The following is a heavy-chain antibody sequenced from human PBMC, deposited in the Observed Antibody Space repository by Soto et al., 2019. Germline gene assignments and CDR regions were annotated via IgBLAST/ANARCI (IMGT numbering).Heavy chain of an antibody. CDR1: GYTFTSYY. D-gene: IGHD3-22*01. J-gene: IGHJ3*02. Sequence: ASVKVSCKASGYTFTSYYMHWVRQAPGQGLEWMGIINPSGGSTSYAQKFQGRVTMTRDTSTSTVYMELSSLRSEDTAVYYCARPRVPSRYYYDSSGYYLDAFDIWGQRTMGTVSS. CDR3: ARPRVPSRYYYDSSGYYLDAFDI. V-gene: IGHV1-46*01. CDR2: INPSGGST.